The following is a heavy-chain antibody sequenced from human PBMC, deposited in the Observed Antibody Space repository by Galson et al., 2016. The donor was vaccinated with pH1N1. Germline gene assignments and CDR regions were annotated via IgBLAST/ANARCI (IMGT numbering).Heavy chain of an antibody. D-gene: IGHD1-14*01. CDR2: IMPIFGTT. CDR1: GGPLSSYA. CDR3: VRSTGYNKVNGPFDV. V-gene: IGHV1-69*13. J-gene: IGHJ3*01. Sequence: SVKVSCKASGGPLSSYATGWVRQAPGQGPEWMGGIMPIFGTTKYEQKFQGRVTITVDEMSGSAYMELSGLTSMDTAVYYCVRSTGYNKVNGPFDVWGQGKLVIVSS.